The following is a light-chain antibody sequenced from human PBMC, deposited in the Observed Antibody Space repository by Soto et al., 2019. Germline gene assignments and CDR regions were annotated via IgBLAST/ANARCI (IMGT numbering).Light chain of an antibody. Sequence: EIVLTQSPGTLSLSPGERATFSCRPSQSVSTTSLAWYQQKPGLPPRLLMYATSSRATGIPDRFTGSGSATDFTPTISRVEPGDSAVYYCQQYGGSPFTFGQGTKLEI. CDR2: ATS. V-gene: IGKV3-20*01. CDR1: QSVSTTS. CDR3: QQYGGSPFT. J-gene: IGKJ2*01.